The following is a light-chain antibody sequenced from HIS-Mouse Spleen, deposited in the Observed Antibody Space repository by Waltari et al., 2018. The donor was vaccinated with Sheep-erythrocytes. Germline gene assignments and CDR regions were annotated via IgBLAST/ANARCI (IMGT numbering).Light chain of an antibody. CDR3: LQDYNYPYT. V-gene: IGKV1-6*01. Sequence: AIQMTQSPSSLSASVGDRVTITCRASQGIRNDLGWYHQKPGKAPKLLVYAESSLQSGVQSRFSGRGDGTDFTFTISSLQHEDFTTYYCLQDYNYPYTFGQGTKLEIK. CDR1: QGIRND. J-gene: IGKJ2*01. CDR2: AES.